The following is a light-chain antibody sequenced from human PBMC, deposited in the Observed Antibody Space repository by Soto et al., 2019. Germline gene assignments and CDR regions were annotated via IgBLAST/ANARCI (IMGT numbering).Light chain of an antibody. CDR1: QSVSSSY. V-gene: IGKV3-20*01. Sequence: EIVLTQSPGTLSLSPGERATLSCRASQSVSSSYLAWYQQKPGQAPRLLIYGASSRATGIPDRFSGSGSGTDVTLTISRLEPEDFAVYYCQEYGSSRKFGQGTKVDIK. CDR2: GAS. CDR3: QEYGSSRK. J-gene: IGKJ1*01.